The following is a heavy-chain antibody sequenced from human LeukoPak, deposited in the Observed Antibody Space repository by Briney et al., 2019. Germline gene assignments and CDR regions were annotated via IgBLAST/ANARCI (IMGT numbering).Heavy chain of an antibody. Sequence: SETLSLTCTVSGGSISSSSYYWSWIRQPPGKGLEWIGEINHSGSTNYNPSLKSRVTISVDTSKNQFSLKLSSVTAADTAVYYCARGRWSVAGRKSEYFQHWGQGTLVTVSS. CDR3: ARGRWSVAGRKSEYFQH. CDR1: GGSISSSSYY. D-gene: IGHD6-19*01. V-gene: IGHV4-39*07. CDR2: INHSGST. J-gene: IGHJ1*01.